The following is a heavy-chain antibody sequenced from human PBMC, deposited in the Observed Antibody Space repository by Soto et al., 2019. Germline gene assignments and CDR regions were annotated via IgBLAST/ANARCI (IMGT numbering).Heavy chain of an antibody. CDR2: IIPILGIA. D-gene: IGHD6-25*01. Sequence: QVQLVQSGAEVKKPGSSVKVSCKASGGTFSSYTISWVRQAPGQGLEWMGRIIPILGIANYAPKFQGRVTITADNSTSTAYKELSSLRSEDTAVYYCVTGSYYDYHYMDVWGKGTTVTVSS. V-gene: IGHV1-69*02. CDR1: GGTFSSYT. CDR3: VTGSYYDYHYMDV. J-gene: IGHJ6*03.